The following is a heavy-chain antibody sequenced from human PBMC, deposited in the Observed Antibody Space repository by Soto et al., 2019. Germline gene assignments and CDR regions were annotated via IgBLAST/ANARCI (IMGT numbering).Heavy chain of an antibody. CDR3: ATDKEYMLDY. D-gene: IGHD1-1*01. CDR1: GYTFTRNG. CDR2: ISTNSGNT. J-gene: IGHJ4*02. V-gene: IGHV1-18*01. Sequence: QVQLVQSGAEVKEPGASVKVSCKPSGYTFTRNGISWVRQAPGQGLEWVGWISTNSGNTDYAQKLQGRVTLTTATSTNRANLKPRSMRSDDTAVYYCATDKEYMLDYWGEGTLVTLSS.